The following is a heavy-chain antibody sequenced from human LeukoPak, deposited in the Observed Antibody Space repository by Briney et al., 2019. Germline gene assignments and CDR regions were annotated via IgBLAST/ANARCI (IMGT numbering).Heavy chain of an antibody. CDR2: IDPSDSYT. Sequence: GESLKISCKGSVYSFTSYWISWVRQMPGKGLEWMGTIDPSDSYTNYNPSFQGHVTITTSTTINTGYVQWWSQTPPDTAMYDCESRSGHWNPIDCWGQGTLVTVSS. V-gene: IGHV5-10-1*01. D-gene: IGHD1-1*01. CDR3: ESRSGHWNPIDC. J-gene: IGHJ4*02. CDR1: VYSFTSYW.